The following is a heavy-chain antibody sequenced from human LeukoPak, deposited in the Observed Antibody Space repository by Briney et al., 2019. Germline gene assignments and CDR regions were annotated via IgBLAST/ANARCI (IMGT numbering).Heavy chain of an antibody. CDR2: IYYSGTT. J-gene: IGHJ4*02. Sequence: PETLSLTCTVPGASFTSNYWSWIRQPPGKGLEWIGYIYYSGTTTYNPSLERRVTMSVDMSKTQVSLRLNSVTATDTAMYYCARLDCGGDCFVDYWGQGTLVTVSS. V-gene: IGHV4-59*08. CDR3: ARLDCGGDCFVDY. CDR1: GASFTSNY. D-gene: IGHD2-21*02.